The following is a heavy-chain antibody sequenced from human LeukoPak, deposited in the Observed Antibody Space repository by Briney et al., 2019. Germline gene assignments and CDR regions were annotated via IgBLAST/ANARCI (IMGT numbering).Heavy chain of an antibody. J-gene: IGHJ4*02. V-gene: IGHV3-23*01. CDR2: ISGSGDTT. CDR3: AKPALAVGANYFDY. CDR1: GFTFSSYA. Sequence: GGSLRLSCAASGFTFSSYAMTWVRQAPGKGLEWVSTISGSGDTTYYADSVKGRFTISRDNSKNTLYLQMYSLSAEDTAVYYCAKPALAVGANYFDYWGQGTLVTVSS. D-gene: IGHD6-19*01.